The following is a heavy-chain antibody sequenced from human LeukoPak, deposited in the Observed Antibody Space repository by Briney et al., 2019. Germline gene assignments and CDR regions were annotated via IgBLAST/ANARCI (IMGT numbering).Heavy chain of an antibody. V-gene: IGHV4-39*01. J-gene: IGHJ6*03. D-gene: IGHD3-10*01. Sequence: SETLSLTCTVSGGSISSSSYYWGWIRQPPGKGLEWLGSIYYSGSTYYNPSLKSRVTISVDTSKNQFSLKLSSVTAADTAVYYCARGSSPPYYYYYYYMDVWGKGTTVTVSS. CDR1: GGSISSSSYY. CDR3: ARGSSPPYYYYYYYMDV. CDR2: IYYSGST.